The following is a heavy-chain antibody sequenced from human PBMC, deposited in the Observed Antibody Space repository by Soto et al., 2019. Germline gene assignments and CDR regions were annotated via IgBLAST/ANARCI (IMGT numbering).Heavy chain of an antibody. CDR1: GFTFSNYA. V-gene: IGHV3-23*01. J-gene: IGHJ4*02. CDR3: AKAPTTWYCSGTNCPFDY. CDR2: INSGGST. D-gene: IGHD2-2*01. Sequence: GGSLRLSCAASGFTFSNYAMNWVRQAPGKGLEWVSGINSGGSTYFADSVKGRFTTSRDNSKNTLYLQMDSLRAEDTAVYYCAKAPTTWYCSGTNCPFDYWGQGTLVTVSS.